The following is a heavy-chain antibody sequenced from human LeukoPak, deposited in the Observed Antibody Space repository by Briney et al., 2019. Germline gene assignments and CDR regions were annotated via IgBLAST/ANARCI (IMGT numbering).Heavy chain of an antibody. CDR3: ARDYYDNSGFGAFDI. CDR2: INPNSGGT. CDR1: GYTFTAHY. V-gene: IGHV1-2*02. Sequence: ASVKVSCKASGYTFTAHYMHWVRQAPGQGLEWMGWINPNSGGTKYAQNFQGRVTMTRDTSIRTVYMELSRLRSDDTAVYYCARDYYDNSGFGAFDIWGQGTIVTVSS. J-gene: IGHJ3*02. D-gene: IGHD3-22*01.